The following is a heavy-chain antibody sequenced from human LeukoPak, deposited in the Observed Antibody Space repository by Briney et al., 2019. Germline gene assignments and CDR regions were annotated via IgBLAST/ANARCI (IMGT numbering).Heavy chain of an antibody. V-gene: IGHV3-48*04. CDR1: GFTFSSYS. CDR2: ISSSSSTI. D-gene: IGHD6-19*01. CDR3: ARDSSSSGWLLKRDY. J-gene: IGHJ4*02. Sequence: GGSLRLSRAASGFTFSSYSMNWVRQAPGKGLEWVSCISSSSSTIYYADSVKGRFTISRDNAKNSLYLQMNSLRAEDTAVYYCARDSSSSGWLLKRDYWGQGTLVTVSS.